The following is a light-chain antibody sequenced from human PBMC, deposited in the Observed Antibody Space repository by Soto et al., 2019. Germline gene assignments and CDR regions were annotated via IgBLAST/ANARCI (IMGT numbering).Light chain of an antibody. J-gene: IGLJ1*01. CDR1: SSDVGGYNF. Sequence: QSVLSQPPSASGSPGQSVTISCTGTSSDVGGYNFVSWYQQHPGKAPKLIIYEVTKRPSGVPDRFSGSKSGNTASLTVSGLQAEDEADYYCSSYTSSSTRVFGTGTKVTV. CDR3: SSYTSSSTRV. CDR2: EVT. V-gene: IGLV2-8*01.